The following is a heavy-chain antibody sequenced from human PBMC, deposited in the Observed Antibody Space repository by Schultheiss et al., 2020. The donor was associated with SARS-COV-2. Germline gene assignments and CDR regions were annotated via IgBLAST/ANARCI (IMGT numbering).Heavy chain of an antibody. D-gene: IGHD4-17*01. CDR2: IGTAGDT. J-gene: IGHJ4*02. Sequence: GGSLRLSCAASGFTFSSYAMSWVRQAPGKGLEWVSAIGTAGDTYYPGSVKGRFTISRDNSKNTLYLQMNSLRAEDTAVYYCAKDIDAVTTAEFDYWGQGTLVTVSS. CDR1: GFTFSSYA. V-gene: IGHV3-23*01. CDR3: AKDIDAVTTAEFDY.